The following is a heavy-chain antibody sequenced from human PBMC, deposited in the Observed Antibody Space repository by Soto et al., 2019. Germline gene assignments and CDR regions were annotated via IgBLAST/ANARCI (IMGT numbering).Heavy chain of an antibody. CDR1: GIEFSNYA. CDR3: AKDGNWLDVYFDV. J-gene: IGHJ4*02. V-gene: IGHV3-23*01. Sequence: GGSLSLSCVASGIEFSNYAMSWVRQAPGKGLEWVSISSASGRRRYHADSVKGRFTISRDNSKNTLYLHMTNLRAEDTAVYYCAKDGNWLDVYFDVWGQGTPVTVSS. D-gene: IGHD6-19*01. CDR2: SSASGRRR.